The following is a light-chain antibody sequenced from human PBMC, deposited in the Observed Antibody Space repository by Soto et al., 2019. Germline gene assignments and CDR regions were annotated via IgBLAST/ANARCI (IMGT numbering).Light chain of an antibody. J-gene: IGKJ3*01. CDR2: GAS. Sequence: EIVLTQSPGTLSLSAGERATLSCRASQTISSNYLAWYQQKPGQAPRLLICGASYRATGIPDRFSGSGSGTDFTLTISRLEPEDFAVYYCQQYRSSPPEFTFGPGTKVDIK. CDR1: QTISSNY. CDR3: QQYRSSPPEFT. V-gene: IGKV3-20*01.